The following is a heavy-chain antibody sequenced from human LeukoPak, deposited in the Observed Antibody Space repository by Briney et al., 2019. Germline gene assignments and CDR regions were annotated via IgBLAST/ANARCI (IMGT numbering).Heavy chain of an antibody. CDR2: IYSGGST. J-gene: IGHJ6*02. D-gene: IGHD4-17*01. Sequence: GGSLRLSCAASGFTVRSNYMSWVRQAPGKGLEWGSVIYSGGSTYYSDSVKGRFTISRDNSKNTLYLQMNSLRAEDTAVYYCARGPVKGYYYYYGMDVWGQGTTVTVSS. CDR3: ARGPVKGYYYYYGMDV. CDR1: GFTVRSNY. V-gene: IGHV3-53*01.